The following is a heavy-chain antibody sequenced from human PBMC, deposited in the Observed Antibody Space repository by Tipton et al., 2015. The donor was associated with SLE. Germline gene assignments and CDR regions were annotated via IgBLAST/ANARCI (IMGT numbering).Heavy chain of an antibody. J-gene: IGHJ4*02. CDR2: IKQDGSEK. CDR3: ARDRLMSSDSYVGY. D-gene: IGHD3-22*01. Sequence: GSLRLSCAASGFTFSGSAMHWVRQAPGKGLEWVANIKQDGSEKYYVDSVKGRFTISRDNATNSLFLQMNSLRAEDTAVYYCARDRLMSSDSYVGYWGQGTLVTVSS. V-gene: IGHV3-7*01. CDR1: GFTFSGSA.